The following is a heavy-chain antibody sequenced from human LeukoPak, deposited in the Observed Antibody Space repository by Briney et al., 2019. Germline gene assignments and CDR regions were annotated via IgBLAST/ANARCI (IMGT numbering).Heavy chain of an antibody. V-gene: IGHV4-39*07. CDR2: IYYSGST. J-gene: IGHJ5*02. D-gene: IGHD5-12*01. CDR1: GGSISSSSYY. Sequence: PSETLSLTCTVSGGSISSSSYYWGWIRQPPGKGLEWIGSIYYSGSTYYNPFLKSRVTISVDTSKNQFSLKLSSVTAADTAVYYCARVDSGYFQYNWFDPWGQGTLVTVSS. CDR3: ARVDSGYFQYNWFDP.